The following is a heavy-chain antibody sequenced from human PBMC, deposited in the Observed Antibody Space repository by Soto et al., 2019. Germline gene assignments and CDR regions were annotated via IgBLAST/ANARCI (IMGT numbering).Heavy chain of an antibody. V-gene: IGHV3-7*01. CDR1: GFTFSTYW. Sequence: EVQLVESGGGLVQPGGSLRLSCAASGFTFSTYWMNWVRQAPGKGLEWVANIKQDGSEKYYVDSVKGRFTISRDNAKNSLYLQMNSLRAEDTGVYYCARAGRPEGPFDYWGQGTLVTVSS. J-gene: IGHJ4*02. D-gene: IGHD6-6*01. CDR3: ARAGRPEGPFDY. CDR2: IKQDGSEK.